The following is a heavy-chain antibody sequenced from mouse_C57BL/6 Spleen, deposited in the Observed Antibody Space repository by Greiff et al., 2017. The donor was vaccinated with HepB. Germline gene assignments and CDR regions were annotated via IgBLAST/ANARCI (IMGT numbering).Heavy chain of an antibody. CDR3: ARLPGGSIIYWYFDV. V-gene: IGHV1-4*01. Sequence: VQLQQSGAELARPGASVKMSCKASGYTFTSYTMHWVKQRPGQGLEWIGYINPSSGYTKYNQKFKDKATLTADKSSSTAYMQLSSLTSEDSAVYYCARLPGGSIIYWYFDVWGTGTTVTVSS. J-gene: IGHJ1*03. CDR1: GYTFTSYT. D-gene: IGHD1-1*01. CDR2: INPSSGYT.